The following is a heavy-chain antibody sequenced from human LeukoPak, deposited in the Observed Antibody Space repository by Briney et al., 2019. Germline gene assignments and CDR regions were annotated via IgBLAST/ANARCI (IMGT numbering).Heavy chain of an antibody. CDR3: ARDPEGYYFYYGMDV. V-gene: IGHV3-66*01. Sequence: PGGSLRLSCAASGFTVSSNHMSWVRQAPGKGLEWVSVIYSSGSTYYADSVKGRFTISRDNSKNTLYLQMNSLRAEDTAVYFCARDPEGYYFYYGMDVWGQGTTVTVSS. D-gene: IGHD1-14*01. J-gene: IGHJ6*02. CDR2: IYSSGST. CDR1: GFTVSSNH.